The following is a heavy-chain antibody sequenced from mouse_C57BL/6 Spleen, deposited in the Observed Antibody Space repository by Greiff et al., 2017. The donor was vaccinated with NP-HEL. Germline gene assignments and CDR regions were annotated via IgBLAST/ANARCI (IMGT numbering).Heavy chain of an antibody. V-gene: IGHV5-12*01. CDR1: GFTFSDYY. J-gene: IGHJ4*01. CDR2: ISNGGGST. D-gene: IGHD2-4*01. Sequence: EVQGVESGGGLVQPGGSLKLSCAASGFTFSDYYMYWVRQTPEKRLEWVAYISNGGGSTYYPDTVKGRFTISRDNAKNTLYLQMSRLKSEDTAMYYCARHDYLYAMDYWGQGTSVTVSS. CDR3: ARHDYLYAMDY.